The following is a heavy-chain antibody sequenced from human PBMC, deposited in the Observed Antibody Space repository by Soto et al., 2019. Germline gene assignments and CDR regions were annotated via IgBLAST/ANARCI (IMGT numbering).Heavy chain of an antibody. Sequence: QVQLQQWGAGLLKPSETLSLTCAVNGGSVNSGNYYWSWIRQPPGKGLEWIGEMSHSGGTHFNPSLKSRVTISVDTSKNQFSLKMSSVTAEDTALYYCARVERGTATTVVDAFDIWGPGTMVTVSS. CDR1: GGSVNSGNYY. J-gene: IGHJ3*02. D-gene: IGHD1-1*01. CDR2: MSHSGGT. CDR3: ARVERGTATTVVDAFDI. V-gene: IGHV4-34*01.